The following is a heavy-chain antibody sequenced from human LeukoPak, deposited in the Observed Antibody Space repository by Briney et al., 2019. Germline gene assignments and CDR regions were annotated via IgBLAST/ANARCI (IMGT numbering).Heavy chain of an antibody. CDR3: ARGPEMATTLDY. D-gene: IGHD5-24*01. CDR1: GYTFTSYY. J-gene: IGHJ4*02. CDR2: INPSGGST. Sequence: ASVKVSCKASGYTFTSYYMHWVRQAPGQGLEWMGIINPSGGSTNYAQKFQGRVTITADKSTSTAYMELSSLRSEDTAVYYCARGPEMATTLDYWGQGTLVTVSS. V-gene: IGHV1-46*01.